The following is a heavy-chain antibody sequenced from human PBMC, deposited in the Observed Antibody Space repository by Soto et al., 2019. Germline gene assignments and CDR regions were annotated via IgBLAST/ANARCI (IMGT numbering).Heavy chain of an antibody. J-gene: IGHJ4*02. CDR3: ARHSREAAAGTTFDY. CDR2: IYPVDSDT. V-gene: IGHV5-51*01. D-gene: IGHD6-13*01. Sequence: GESLKISCKGSGYSFTSYWIGWVRQMPGKGLEWMGIIYPVDSDTRYSPSFQGQVTISADKSISTAYLQWSSLKASDTTMYYCARHSREAAAGTTFDYWGQGTLVTVSS. CDR1: GYSFTSYW.